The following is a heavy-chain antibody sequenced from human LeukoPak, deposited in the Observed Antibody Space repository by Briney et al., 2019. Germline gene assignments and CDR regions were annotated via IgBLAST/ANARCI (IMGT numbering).Heavy chain of an antibody. J-gene: IGHJ4*02. CDR2: IYPGDSDT. Sequence: GESLKISCKGSGYSFTSYWIGWVRQMPGKGLEWMGIIYPGDSDTGYSPSFQGQVSISADKSISTAYLQWSSLKASDTAMYYCARKSGSFMSSPDYWGQGTLVTVSS. V-gene: IGHV5-51*01. D-gene: IGHD1-26*01. CDR1: GYSFTSYW. CDR3: ARKSGSFMSSPDY.